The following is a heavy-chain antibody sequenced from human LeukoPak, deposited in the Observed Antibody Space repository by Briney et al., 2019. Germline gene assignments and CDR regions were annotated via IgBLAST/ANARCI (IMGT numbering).Heavy chain of an antibody. D-gene: IGHD6-19*01. CDR3: ANLLYSSGWYGVDY. CDR1: GFTFSSYG. CDR2: ISYDGSNK. Sequence: PGGSLRLSCAASGFTFSSYGMHWVRQAPGKGLEWVAVISYDGSNKYYADSVKGRFTISRDNSKNTLYLQMDSLRAEDTAVYYCANLLYSSGWYGVDYWGQGTLVTVSS. J-gene: IGHJ4*02. V-gene: IGHV3-30*18.